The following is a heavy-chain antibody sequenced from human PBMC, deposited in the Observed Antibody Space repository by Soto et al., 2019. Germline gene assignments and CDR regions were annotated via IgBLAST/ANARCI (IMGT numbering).Heavy chain of an antibody. Sequence: PGGSLRLSCAASAFTFSSYAMSWVRQTPGTGLEWVSVIYTGGNTYYADSVRDRFAISRGDSKNTLYLQMNSLRVEDTAVYYCARFDYYHDTGYPIIDYWGQGALVTVSS. CDR1: AFTFSSYA. J-gene: IGHJ4*02. CDR3: ARFDYYHDTGYPIIDY. D-gene: IGHD3-9*01. CDR2: IYTGGNT. V-gene: IGHV3-66*01.